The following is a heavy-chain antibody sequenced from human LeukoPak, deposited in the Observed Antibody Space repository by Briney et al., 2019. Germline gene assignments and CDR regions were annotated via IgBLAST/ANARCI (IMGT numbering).Heavy chain of an antibody. V-gene: IGHV3-66*01. J-gene: IGHJ4*02. CDR3: ARRSGEGYFDC. Sequence: PGGSLRLSCAASGFIVSSNYMTWVRQAPGKGLEWPSVIYSGGDTYYADSVKGRFTISRDNSKNTLYLQMNSLRAEDTAVYYCARRSGEGYFDCWGQGTLVTVSS. D-gene: IGHD1-26*01. CDR1: GFIVSSNY. CDR2: IYSGGDT.